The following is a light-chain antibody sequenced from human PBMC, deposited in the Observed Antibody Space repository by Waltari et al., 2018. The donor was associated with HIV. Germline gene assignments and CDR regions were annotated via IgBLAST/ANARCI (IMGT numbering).Light chain of an antibody. J-gene: IGLJ2*01. CDR1: SSPIGNNY. CDR3: GTWDSSLSAVV. Sequence: SVLTQPPSVSAAPGQKVTISCSGCSSPIGNNYVSWYQPLPGTAPKLLIYDNNKRPSGIPDRFSGSKSGTSATLGITGLQTGDEADYYCGTWDSSLSAVVFGGGTKLTVL. V-gene: IGLV1-51*01. CDR2: DNN.